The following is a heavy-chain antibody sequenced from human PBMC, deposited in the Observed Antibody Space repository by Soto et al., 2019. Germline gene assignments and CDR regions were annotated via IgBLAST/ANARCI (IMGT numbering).Heavy chain of an antibody. J-gene: IGHJ6*02. V-gene: IGHV1-3*01. CDR3: AGRGEKIVGATRYYYGMDV. CDR2: INAGNGNT. CDR1: GYTFTSYA. D-gene: IGHD1-26*01. Sequence: ASVKVSCKASGYTFTSYAMHWVRQAPGQRLEWMGWINAGNGNTKYSQKFQGRVTITRDTSASTAYMELSSLRSEDTAVYYCAGRGEKIVGATRYYYGMDVWGQGTTVTVSS.